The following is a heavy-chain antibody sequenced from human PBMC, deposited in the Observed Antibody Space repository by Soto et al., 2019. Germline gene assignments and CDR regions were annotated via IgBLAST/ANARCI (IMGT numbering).Heavy chain of an antibody. D-gene: IGHD2-8*01. Sequence: SETLSLTCAVSGGSISSGGSSWSWIRQPPGKGLEWIGYIYHSGSTYYNPSLKSRVTISVDRSKNQFSLKLTSVSAADTAVYYCARVHQMADYYFYGMDVWGQGTTVTVSS. J-gene: IGHJ6*02. CDR3: ARVHQMADYYFYGMDV. V-gene: IGHV4-30-2*01. CDR2: IYHSGST. CDR1: GGSISSGGSS.